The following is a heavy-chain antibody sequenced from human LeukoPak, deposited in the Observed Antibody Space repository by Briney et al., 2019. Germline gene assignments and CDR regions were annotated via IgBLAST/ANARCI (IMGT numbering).Heavy chain of an antibody. D-gene: IGHD3-3*01. CDR2: FDPEQAKT. J-gene: IGHJ4*02. V-gene: IGHV1-24*01. CDR1: GYSLTDLN. Sequence: GASVKVSCKVSGYSLTDLNIQWVRQAPGKGLECMGGFDPEQAKTVYAEKFQGRVTMTEDPSTDIAYMELSSLRSEDTAVYFCATRSGDFWSGYENWGQGTLVTVSS. CDR3: ATRSGDFWSGYEN.